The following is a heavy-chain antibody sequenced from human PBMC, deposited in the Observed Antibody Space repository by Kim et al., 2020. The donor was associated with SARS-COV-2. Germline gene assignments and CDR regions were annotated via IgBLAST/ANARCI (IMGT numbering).Heavy chain of an antibody. CDR3: ARVHCSSSSCHNGY. D-gene: IGHD2-2*02. V-gene: IGHV3-48*02. CDR1: GFTFSSYS. J-gene: IGHJ4*02. CDR2: ISSSSSTI. Sequence: GGSLRLSCAASGFTFSSYSMNWVRQAPGKGLEWVSYISSSSSTIYYADSVKGRFTISRDNAKNSLYLQMNSLRDEDTAVYYCARVHCSSSSCHNGYWGQGTLVTVSS.